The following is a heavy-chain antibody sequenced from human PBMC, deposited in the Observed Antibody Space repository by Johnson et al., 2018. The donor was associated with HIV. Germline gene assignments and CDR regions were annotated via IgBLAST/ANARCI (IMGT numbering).Heavy chain of an antibody. D-gene: IGHD6-6*01. CDR3: YTSSFEAAFDI. J-gene: IGHJ3*02. V-gene: IGHV3-66*01. CDR1: GFTLSHFV. CDR2: IYSGGST. Sequence: QLVESGGGLVQPGRSLRLYCTASGFTLSHFVITWVRQAPGKGLEWVSVIYSGGSTYYADSVKGRFIISRDNSKNTLYLQMNSLRTEDTALYYCYTSSFEAAFDIWGQGTMVTVSS.